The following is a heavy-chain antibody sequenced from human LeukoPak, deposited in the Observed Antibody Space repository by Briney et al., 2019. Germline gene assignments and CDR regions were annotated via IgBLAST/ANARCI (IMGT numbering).Heavy chain of an antibody. D-gene: IGHD6-6*01. CDR1: GYTFTGYY. CDR2: INPNSGGT. CDR3: ARAGEYSSSAQDY. Sequence: ASVKVSCKASGYTFTGYYMHWVRQAPGQGLEWMGWINPNSGGTNYAQKFQGRVTMTRDTSISTAYMELSRLRSDDTAVYYCARAGEYSSSAQDYWGQGTLVTVSS. V-gene: IGHV1-2*02. J-gene: IGHJ4*02.